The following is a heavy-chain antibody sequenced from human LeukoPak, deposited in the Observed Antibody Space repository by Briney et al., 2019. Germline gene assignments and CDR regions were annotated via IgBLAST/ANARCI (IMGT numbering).Heavy chain of an antibody. CDR2: ISSSSSYI. Sequence: PGGSLRLSCAASGFTFSSYSMNWVRQAPGKGLEWVSSISSSSSYIYYADSVKGRFTISRDNAKNSLYLQMNSLRAEDTAVYYCASPSGNYGDYDYWGQGTLDTVSS. J-gene: IGHJ4*02. CDR3: ASPSGNYGDYDY. V-gene: IGHV3-21*01. D-gene: IGHD4-17*01. CDR1: GFTFSSYS.